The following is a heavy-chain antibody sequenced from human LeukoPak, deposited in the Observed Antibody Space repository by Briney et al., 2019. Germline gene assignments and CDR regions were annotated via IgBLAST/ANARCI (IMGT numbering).Heavy chain of an antibody. J-gene: IGHJ4*02. D-gene: IGHD6-19*01. CDR1: GSTVSSNY. Sequence: GGSLRLSCAASGSTVSSNYISWVRQAPGKGLEWVSVIYSGGSTYYADSVKGRFTISRDNSKNTLYLQMNSLRAEDTAVYYCARMFSRPPYSSHYDYWGQGTLVTVSS. CDR3: ARMFSRPPYSSHYDY. V-gene: IGHV3-53*01. CDR2: IYSGGST.